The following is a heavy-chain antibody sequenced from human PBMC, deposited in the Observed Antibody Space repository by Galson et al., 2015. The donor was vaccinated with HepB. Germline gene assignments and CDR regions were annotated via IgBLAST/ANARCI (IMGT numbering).Heavy chain of an antibody. Sequence: SLRLSCAASGFTFSSYAMSWVRQAPGKGLEWVSVISGSGGSTYYADSVRGRFTISRDNSKNTLYLEMNSLRAEDTAVYYCAKGQRFLEWLSSPNDYWGQGTLVTVSS. CDR1: GFTFSSYA. CDR2: ISGSGGST. J-gene: IGHJ4*02. V-gene: IGHV3-23*01. CDR3: AKGQRFLEWLSSPNDY. D-gene: IGHD3-3*01.